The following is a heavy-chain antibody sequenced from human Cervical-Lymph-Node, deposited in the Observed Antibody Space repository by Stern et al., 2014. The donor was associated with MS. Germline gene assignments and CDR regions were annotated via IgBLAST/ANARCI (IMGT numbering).Heavy chain of an antibody. Sequence: DVQLVESGGGLVQPGRSLRLSCIASGFSFDDSAMHWVRQVPGKGLEWVSGIGWNSATIGYADAVKGRFTIARDNARNSLYLEINSLRPEDTALYYCAKGGFLGYYAGLDVWGQGTPVTVSS. CDR1: GFSFDDSA. V-gene: IGHV3-9*01. D-gene: IGHD2/OR15-2a*01. CDR2: IGWNSATI. CDR3: AKGGFLGYYAGLDV. J-gene: IGHJ6*02.